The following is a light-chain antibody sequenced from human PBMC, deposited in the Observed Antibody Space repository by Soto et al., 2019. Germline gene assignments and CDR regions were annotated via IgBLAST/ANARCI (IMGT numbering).Light chain of an antibody. CDR1: QSVSSSY. Sequence: EIVLTQSPGTLSLSPGERATLSCRASQSVSSSYLAWYQQNPGQAPRLLIYDTSSRATGIPDRFSGSGSGTDITRAISRLEPEDFAVYYCQQCGSSPSFGQGTKVELK. CDR2: DTS. V-gene: IGKV3-20*01. J-gene: IGKJ1*01. CDR3: QQCGSSPS.